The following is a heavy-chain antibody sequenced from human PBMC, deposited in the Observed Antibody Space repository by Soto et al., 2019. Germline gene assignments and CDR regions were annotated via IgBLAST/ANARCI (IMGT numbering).Heavy chain of an antibody. J-gene: IGHJ4*02. CDR3: AKEGAGYYDSSPYDY. V-gene: IGHV3-23*01. CDR1: GFTFSGYA. Sequence: EVQLLESGGGLVQPGGSLRLSCAASGFTFSGYAMSWVRQAPGKGLEWVSAISGSGESTHYADSVKGRSTISRANSKNTLYLQMNSLRAEDTAVYYCAKEGAGYYDSSPYDYWGQGTLVTVSS. CDR2: ISGSGEST. D-gene: IGHD3-22*01.